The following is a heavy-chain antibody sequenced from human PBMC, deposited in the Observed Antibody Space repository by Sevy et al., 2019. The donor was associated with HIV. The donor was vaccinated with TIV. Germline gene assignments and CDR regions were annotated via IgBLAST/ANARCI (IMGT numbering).Heavy chain of an antibody. CDR1: GFTFSSYA. CDR3: ARAFLKGDISSY. D-gene: IGHD2-21*01. J-gene: IGHJ4*02. Sequence: GGSLRLSCAASGFTFSSYAMSWVRQAPGKGLEWVSAISGSGGSTYYADSVKGRFTISRDNSKNTLYLQMNSLRAEDTAAYYCARAFLKGDISSYWGQGTLVTISS. CDR2: ISGSGGST. V-gene: IGHV3-23*01.